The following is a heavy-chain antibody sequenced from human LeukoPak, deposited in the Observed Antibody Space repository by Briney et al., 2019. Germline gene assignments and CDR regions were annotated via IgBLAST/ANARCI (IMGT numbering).Heavy chain of an antibody. CDR2: IWYDGSNK. Sequence: GGSLRLSCAASGFTFSSYGMHWVRQAPGKGLEWVAVIWYDGSNKYYADSMKGRFTISRDNSKNTLYLQMNSLRAEDTAVYYCAARGDALDYWGQGTLVTVSS. J-gene: IGHJ4*02. CDR3: AARGDALDY. V-gene: IGHV3-33*01. D-gene: IGHD2-21*01. CDR1: GFTFSSYG.